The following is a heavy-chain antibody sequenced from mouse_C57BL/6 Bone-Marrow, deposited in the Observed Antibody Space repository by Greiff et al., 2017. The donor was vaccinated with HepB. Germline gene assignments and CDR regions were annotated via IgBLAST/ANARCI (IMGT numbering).Heavy chain of an antibody. V-gene: IGHV14-4*01. CDR3: TMDYGSSYDAMDY. D-gene: IGHD1-1*01. CDR2: IDPENGDT. J-gene: IGHJ4*01. Sequence: EVQLQESGAELVRPGASVKLSCTASGFNIKDDYMHWVKQRPEQGLEWIGWIDPENGDTEYASKFQGKATITADTSSNTAYLQLGSLTSEDTAVYYCTMDYGSSYDAMDYWGQGTSVTVSS. CDR1: GFNIKDDY.